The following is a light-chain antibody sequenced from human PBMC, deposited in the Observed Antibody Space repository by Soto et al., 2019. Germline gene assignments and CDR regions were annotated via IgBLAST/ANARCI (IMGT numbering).Light chain of an antibody. CDR3: SSYACSNNYV. J-gene: IGLJ7*01. Sequence: QSALTQPPSASGSPGQSVTISCTGTSSDVGGYNYVSWYQQHPGKAPKLMIYEVSSRPSGFPARFSGSKSGNTASLTVSGLQAEDEADYYCSSYACSNNYVFGAGTQLTVL. V-gene: IGLV2-8*01. CDR2: EVS. CDR1: SSDVGGYNY.